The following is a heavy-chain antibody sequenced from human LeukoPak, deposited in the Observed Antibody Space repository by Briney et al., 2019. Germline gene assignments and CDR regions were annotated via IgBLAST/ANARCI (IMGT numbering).Heavy chain of an antibody. J-gene: IGHJ3*02. D-gene: IGHD1-1*01. CDR1: GYTFTSYG. CDR2: ISAYNGNT. V-gene: IGHV1-18*03. CDR3: ARDSYTIKHHDAFDI. Sequence: ASVKVSCKASGYTFTSYGISWVRQAPGQGLEWMGWISAYNGNTNYAQKLQGRVTMTTDTSTSTAYMELRSLRSDDMAVYYCARDSYTIKHHDAFDIWGQGTMVTVSS.